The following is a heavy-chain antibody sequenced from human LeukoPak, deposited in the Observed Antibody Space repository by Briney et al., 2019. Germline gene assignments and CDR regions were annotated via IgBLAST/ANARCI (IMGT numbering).Heavy chain of an antibody. Sequence: GGSLRLSWAASGFNFRDYAIHWVRQAPGKGLEWVAVISDDGKHEFFSDSVKGRFTVSRNKARNTVFLRMQHLRPDDTSVYYCAKDGIQMAGYVDYWGQGTLVTVSS. D-gene: IGHD5-24*01. CDR2: ISDDGKHE. CDR3: AKDGIQMAGYVDY. J-gene: IGHJ4*02. V-gene: IGHV3-30*18. CDR1: GFNFRDYA.